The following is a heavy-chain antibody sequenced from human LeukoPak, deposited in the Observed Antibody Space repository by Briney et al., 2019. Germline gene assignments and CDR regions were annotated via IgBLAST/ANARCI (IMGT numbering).Heavy chain of an antibody. D-gene: IGHD3-3*01. V-gene: IGHV4-34*01. CDR1: GGSFSGYY. J-gene: IGHJ4*02. Sequence: SETLSLTCAVYGGSFSGYYWSWIRQPPGKGLEWIGEINHSGNTNYNPSLKSRVTISVDTSKNQFSLKLSSVTAADTAVYYCARGFGGMYYDFWSGYYYGPDHPKMYYFDYWGQGTLVTVSS. CDR3: ARGFGGMYYDFWSGYYYGPDHPKMYYFDY. CDR2: INHSGNT.